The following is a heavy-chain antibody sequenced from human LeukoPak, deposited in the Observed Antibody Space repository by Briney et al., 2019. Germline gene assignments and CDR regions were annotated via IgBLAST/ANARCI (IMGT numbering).Heavy chain of an antibody. CDR1: GYSISSGYY. CDR3: ARGLTAMEARDAFDI. Sequence: PSETLSLTCTVSGYSISSGYYWSWIRQPPGKGLEWIGEINHSGSTNYNPSLKSRVTISVDTSKNQFSLKLSSVTAADTAVYYCARGLTAMEARDAFDIWGQGTMVTVSS. D-gene: IGHD5-18*01. J-gene: IGHJ3*02. V-gene: IGHV4-38-2*02. CDR2: INHSGST.